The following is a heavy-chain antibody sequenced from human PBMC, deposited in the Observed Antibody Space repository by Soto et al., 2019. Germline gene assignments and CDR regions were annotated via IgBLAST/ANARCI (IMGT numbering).Heavy chain of an antibody. CDR2: MNSDGSII. J-gene: IGHJ4*02. CDR3: ATAEVDY. V-gene: IGHV3-74*01. Sequence: GGSLRLSCAVAGYTFRNHWMHWVRQAPGKGLEWVSRMNSDGSIINYKDSVKGRFTVSRDNEKNTLYLQMNSLRVEDTAVYYCATAEVDYWGPGTLVTVSS. CDR1: GYTFRNHW.